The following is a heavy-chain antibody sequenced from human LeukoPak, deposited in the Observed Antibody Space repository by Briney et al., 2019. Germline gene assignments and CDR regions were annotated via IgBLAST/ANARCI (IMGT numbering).Heavy chain of an antibody. Sequence: GGSLRLSCSASGFTFSSFAMHWVRQAPGQGLEWMGIINPSGGSTSYAQKFQGRVTMTRDTSTSTVYMELSSLRSEDTAVYYCASPGEKDYYFDYWGLGTLVTVSS. J-gene: IGHJ4*02. CDR3: ASPGEKDYYFDY. CDR2: INPSGGST. CDR1: GFTFSSFA. V-gene: IGHV1-46*01. D-gene: IGHD3-10*01.